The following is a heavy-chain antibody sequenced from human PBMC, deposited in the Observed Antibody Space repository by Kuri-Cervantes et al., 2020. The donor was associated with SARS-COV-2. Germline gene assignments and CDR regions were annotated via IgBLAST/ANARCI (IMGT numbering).Heavy chain of an antibody. V-gene: IGHV4-30-4*01. Sequence: SCTVSGGSISSGDYYWSWIRQPPGKGLEWIGYIYYSGSTYYNPSLKSRVTISVDTSKNQFSLKLSSVTAADTAVYYCARVSTTVVTGSYWYFDLWGRGTLVTVSS. J-gene: IGHJ2*01. D-gene: IGHD4-23*01. CDR1: GGSISSGDYY. CDR3: ARVSTTVVTGSYWYFDL. CDR2: IYYSGST.